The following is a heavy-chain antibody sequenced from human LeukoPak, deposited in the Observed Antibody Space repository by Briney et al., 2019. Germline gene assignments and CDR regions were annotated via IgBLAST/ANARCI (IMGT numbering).Heavy chain of an antibody. V-gene: IGHV1-2*02. J-gene: IGHJ6*03. D-gene: IGHD4-17*01. CDR3: AGLTTVTIVEGYYYYYMDV. Sequence: ASVKVSCKASGYTFTGYYMHWVRQAPGQGLEWMGWINPNSGGTNYAQKFQGRVTMTRDTSISTAYMELSRLRSDDTAVYYCAGLTTVTIVEGYYYYYMDVWGKGTTVTISS. CDR1: GYTFTGYY. CDR2: INPNSGGT.